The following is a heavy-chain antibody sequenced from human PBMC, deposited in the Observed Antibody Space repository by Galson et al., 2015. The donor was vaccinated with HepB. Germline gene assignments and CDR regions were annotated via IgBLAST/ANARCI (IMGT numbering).Heavy chain of an antibody. Sequence: SLRLSCAASGFTFSSYAMHWVRQAPGKGLEWVAVISYDGSNKYYADSVKGRFTISRDNSKNTLYLQMNSLRAEDTAVYYCARGIAVAGRGDAFDIWGQGTMVTVSS. J-gene: IGHJ3*02. V-gene: IGHV3-30*04. CDR1: GFTFSSYA. CDR3: ARGIAVAGRGDAFDI. CDR2: ISYDGSNK. D-gene: IGHD6-19*01.